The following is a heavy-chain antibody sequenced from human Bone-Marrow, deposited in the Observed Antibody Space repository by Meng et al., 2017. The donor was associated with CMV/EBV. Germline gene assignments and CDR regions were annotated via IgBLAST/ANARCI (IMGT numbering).Heavy chain of an antibody. D-gene: IGHD2-21*01. Sequence: SETLSLTCAVSGGSISTTVWWSWVRQSPGKGLEWIGEIYHSGSTNYNPALERRVTISVDKTKNQFSLKLTSVTAADTAVYYCARLYCGSDCSLGYYYYGLDVWGQGTTVTVSS. CDR2: IYHSGST. J-gene: IGHJ6*02. CDR3: ARLYCGSDCSLGYYYYGLDV. V-gene: IGHV4-4*02. CDR1: GGSISTTVW.